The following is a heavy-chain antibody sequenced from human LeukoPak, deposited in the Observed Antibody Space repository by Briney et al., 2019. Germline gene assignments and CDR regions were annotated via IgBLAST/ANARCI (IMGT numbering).Heavy chain of an antibody. D-gene: IGHD2-21*02. CDR3: AREVAYCGGDCYSSGNYYYYYGMDV. Sequence: ASVTVPCKASGYTFTSYYLHWVRQAPGQGLEWMGIINPSGGSTTYAPNFQGRVTMTRDTSTSTVYMELSSLKSEDTAVYYCAREVAYCGGDCYSSGNYYYYYGMDVWGQGTTVTVSS. CDR1: GYTFTSYY. V-gene: IGHV1-46*01. CDR2: INPSGGST. J-gene: IGHJ6*02.